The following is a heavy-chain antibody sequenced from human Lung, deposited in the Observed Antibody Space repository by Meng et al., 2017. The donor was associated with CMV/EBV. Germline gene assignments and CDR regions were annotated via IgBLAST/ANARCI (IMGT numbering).Heavy chain of an antibody. CDR3: ARVEVGITSGDY. CDR2: INAYNGDT. D-gene: IGHD1-26*01. V-gene: IGHV1-18*01. CDR1: GYTFTNYG. J-gene: IGHJ4*02. Sequence: QAQSVQSGGEWKKPGASVKVSCKASGYTFTNYGITWVRQAPGQGLEWMGWINAYNGDTNYAQTLQGRVTMTTDTSTSTAYVELRSLRSDDTAVYYCARVEVGITSGDYWGQGTLVTVSS.